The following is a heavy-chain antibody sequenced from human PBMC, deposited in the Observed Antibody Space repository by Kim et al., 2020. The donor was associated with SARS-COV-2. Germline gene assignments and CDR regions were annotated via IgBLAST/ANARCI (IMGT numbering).Heavy chain of an antibody. Sequence: GGSLRLSCAASGFTFSNFWMHWVRQAPGKGLEWVANIKQEGSEKYHVDSVKGRFTISRDSAKNSMYLQMNSLRPEDTAVYYCARAGAGFYYGYFYYYGM. CDR3: ARAGAGFYYGYFYYYGM. CDR1: GFTFSNFW. D-gene: IGHD3-9*01. CDR2: IKQEGSEK. V-gene: IGHV3-7*03. J-gene: IGHJ6*01.